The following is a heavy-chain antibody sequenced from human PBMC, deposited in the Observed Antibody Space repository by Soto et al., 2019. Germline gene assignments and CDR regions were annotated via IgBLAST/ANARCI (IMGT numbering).Heavy chain of an antibody. D-gene: IGHD2-15*01. CDR3: ARAYSDAFDI. CDR2: ISSSGTGI. J-gene: IGHJ3*02. V-gene: IGHV3-11*01. CDR1: GCTFSDYY. Sequence: RGSLRLSCAASGCTFSDYYMTWIPQAPGKGLEWVSYISSSGTGIYYADSIKGRFTISRDNAKKSLYLQMSSLRAEDTAVYYCARAYSDAFDIWGQGTMVTVSS.